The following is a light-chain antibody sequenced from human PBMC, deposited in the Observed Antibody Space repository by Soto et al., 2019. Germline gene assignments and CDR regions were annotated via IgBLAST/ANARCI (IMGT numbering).Light chain of an antibody. V-gene: IGKV3-15*01. CDR1: QSVSSN. CDR2: GAS. CDR3: QQYNNWPD. Sequence: EIVMTQSPATLSVSPGERATLSCRASQSVSSNLAWYQQKPGQAPRLLIYGASTRATGIRARFSGSGSGTEFTLTISSLQSEDFAVYYCQQYNNWPDFGQGTKLEIK. J-gene: IGKJ2*01.